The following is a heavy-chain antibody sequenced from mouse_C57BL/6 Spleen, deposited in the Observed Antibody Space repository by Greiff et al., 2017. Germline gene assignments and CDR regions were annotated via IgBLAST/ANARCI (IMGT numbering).Heavy chain of an antibody. CDR1: GYTFTSYW. CDR2: INPSSGIT. V-gene: IGHV1-7*01. CDR3: ARRGDGNCLDY. Sequence: QVQLKQPGAELAKPGASVKMSCKASGYTFTSYWMTWVKQRPGQGLEWIGYINPSSGITKYNQKFKDKATLTADKSSSTAYMQLSSLTSEDSAVYYCARRGDGNCLDYWGQGTPVTVSA. J-gene: IGHJ2*01. D-gene: IGHD2-1*01.